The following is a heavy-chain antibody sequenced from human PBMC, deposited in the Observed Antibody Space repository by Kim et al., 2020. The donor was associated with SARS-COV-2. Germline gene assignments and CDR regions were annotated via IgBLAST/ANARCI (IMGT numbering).Heavy chain of an antibody. V-gene: IGHV7-4-1*02. CDR2: INTNTGIP. CDR1: GYTFTSVA. J-gene: IGHJ4*02. CDR3: ARDGDEQLNYSFDF. Sequence: ASVKVSCEASGYTFTSVAINWVRQAPGQGLEWMGWINTNTGIPTYALGFSGRFVFSLDTSVSTAYLQINNLETEDTAVYYCARDGDEQLNYSFDFWGQGT. D-gene: IGHD5-18*01.